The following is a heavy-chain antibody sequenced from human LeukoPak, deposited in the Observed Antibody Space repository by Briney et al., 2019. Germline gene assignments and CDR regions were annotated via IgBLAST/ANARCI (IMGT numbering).Heavy chain of an antibody. CDR3: ASGYYDSSGYYYANWFDP. V-gene: IGHV1-8*02. CDR1: GYTFTGYY. D-gene: IGHD3-22*01. Sequence: ASVKVSCKASGYTFTGYYMHWVRQATGQGLEWMGWMNPNSGNTGYAQKFQGRVTMTRNTSISTAYMELSSLRSEDTAVYYCASGYYDSSGYYYANWFDPWGQGTLVTVSS. CDR2: MNPNSGNT. J-gene: IGHJ5*02.